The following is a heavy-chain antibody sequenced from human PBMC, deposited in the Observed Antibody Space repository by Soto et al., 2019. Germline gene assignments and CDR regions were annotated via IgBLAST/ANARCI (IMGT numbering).Heavy chain of an antibody. CDR2: LDGAGGST. CDR1: GFTFSDFA. Sequence: PGGSLRLSCLASGFTFSDFAMTWVRHVPGRGLEWGASLDGAGGSTYYAESVRGRFSISRDNSQNTLFLQMKRQTVDDTAIYYCAAPRDEYGSGVSWFTYGMDIWGQGTTVTVSS. D-gene: IGHD3-10*01. V-gene: IGHV3-23*01. J-gene: IGHJ6*02. CDR3: AAPRDEYGSGVSWFTYGMDI.